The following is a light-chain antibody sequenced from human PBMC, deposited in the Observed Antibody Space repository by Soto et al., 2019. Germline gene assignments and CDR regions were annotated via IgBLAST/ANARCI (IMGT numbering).Light chain of an antibody. CDR1: TSNIGTGYD. Sequence: QSVLTQPPSVSGAPGQRVTISCTGSTSNIGTGYDVHWYQQHPGTAPKLLIYGNSKRPSGVPDRISGSKSGSSASLAITGLQADDEADYYCQSYDMSLSGWVFGGGTKLTVL. CDR3: QSYDMSLSGWV. J-gene: IGLJ3*02. V-gene: IGLV1-40*01. CDR2: GNS.